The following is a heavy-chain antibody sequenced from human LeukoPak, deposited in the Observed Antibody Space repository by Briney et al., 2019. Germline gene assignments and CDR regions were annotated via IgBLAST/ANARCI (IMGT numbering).Heavy chain of an antibody. CDR2: ISAYNGNT. D-gene: IGHD3-10*01. J-gene: IGHJ4*02. V-gene: IGHV1-18*01. Sequence: ASVKVSCKASGYTFTSYGISWVRPAPGQGLEWMGWISAYNGNTNYAQKLQGRVTMTTDTSTSTAYMELRSLRSDDTAVYYCARDSEVLLWFGGLLPLDYWGQGTLVTVSS. CDR1: GYTFTSYG. CDR3: ARDSEVLLWFGGLLPLDY.